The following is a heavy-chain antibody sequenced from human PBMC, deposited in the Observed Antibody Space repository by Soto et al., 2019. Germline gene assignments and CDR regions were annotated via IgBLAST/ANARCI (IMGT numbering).Heavy chain of an antibody. J-gene: IGHJ4*02. CDR2: ISYDGSNK. CDR3: ARDEAVRITGTLGY. CDR1: GFTFSSYA. D-gene: IGHD1-20*01. V-gene: IGHV3-30-3*01. Sequence: QVQLVESGGGVVQPGRSLRLSCAASGFTFSSYAMHWVRQAPGKGLEWVAVISYDGSNKYYADSVKGRFTISRDNSKNTLYLQMNSLRAEDTAVYYCARDEAVRITGTLGYWGQGTLVTVSS.